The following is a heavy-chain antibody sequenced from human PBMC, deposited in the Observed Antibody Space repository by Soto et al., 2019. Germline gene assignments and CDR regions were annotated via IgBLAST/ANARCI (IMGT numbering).Heavy chain of an antibody. V-gene: IGHV3-48*04. D-gene: IGHD5-12*01. CDR3: ARKNSGHDPTDFLDY. Sequence: GGSLRLSCAASGFAFSNYGMDWVRQAPGKGLEWISYISRISSALYYADSVKGRFTISRDNAKNSLYLQLSSLRADDTAVYYCARKNSGHDPTDFLDYWGQGTLVTVSS. CDR2: ISRISSAL. J-gene: IGHJ4*02. CDR1: GFAFSNYG.